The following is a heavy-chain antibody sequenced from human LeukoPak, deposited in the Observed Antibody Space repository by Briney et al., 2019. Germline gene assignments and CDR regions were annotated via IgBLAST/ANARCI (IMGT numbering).Heavy chain of an antibody. V-gene: IGHV4-59*12. CDR3: ARKYNYDFWSGYYSSPYFDY. Sequence: PSETLSLTCTVSGGSISSYYWSWIRQPPGKGLEWIGYIYYSGSTNYNPSLKSRVTISVDTSKNQFSLKLSSVTAADTAVYYCARKYNYDFWSGYYSSPYFDYWGQGTLVTVSS. CDR2: IYYSGST. D-gene: IGHD3-3*01. J-gene: IGHJ4*02. CDR1: GGSISSYY.